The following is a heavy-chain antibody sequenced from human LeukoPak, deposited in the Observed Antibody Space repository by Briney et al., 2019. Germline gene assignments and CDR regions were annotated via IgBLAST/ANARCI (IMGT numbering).Heavy chain of an antibody. CDR2: IYSGGST. J-gene: IGHJ4*02. CDR3: ARGGSYFDISGYYFY. Sequence: GGSLRLSCAASGFTVGSNTMSWVRQAPGKGLEWVSIIYSGGSTSYADSVKGRFTISRDNSKNTLYLQINSLRTDDTAVCYCARGGSYFDISGYYFYWGQGTLVTVSS. V-gene: IGHV3-66*01. CDR1: GFTVGSNT. D-gene: IGHD3-22*01.